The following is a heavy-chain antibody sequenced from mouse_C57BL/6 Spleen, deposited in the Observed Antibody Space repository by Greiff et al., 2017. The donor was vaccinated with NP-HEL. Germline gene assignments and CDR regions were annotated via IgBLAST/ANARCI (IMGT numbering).Heavy chain of an antibody. CDR3: AMSSGYVDYAMDY. CDR2: ISSGSSTI. D-gene: IGHD3-2*02. J-gene: IGHJ4*01. CDR1: GFTFSDYG. Sequence: DVMLVESGGGLVKPGGSLKLSCAASGFTFSDYGMHWVRQAPEQGLEWVAYISSGSSTIYYADTVKGRFTLSRDNAKNTLFLQMTSLRSEDTAMDYCAMSSGYVDYAMDYWGQGTSVTVSS. V-gene: IGHV5-17*01.